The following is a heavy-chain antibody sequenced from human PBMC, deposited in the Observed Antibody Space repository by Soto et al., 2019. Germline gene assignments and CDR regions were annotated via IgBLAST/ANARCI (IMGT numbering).Heavy chain of an antibody. Sequence: SVKVSCKASGCTFSSYAISCVRQAPGQGPEWMGGIIPLSGTTNYAQKFQGRVTITADESMTTAYMELSSLRYEDTAVYYCARGPDRSGFYLFDYWGQGTPVTVSS. D-gene: IGHD3-22*01. CDR1: GCTFSSYA. V-gene: IGHV1-69*13. CDR3: ARGPDRSGFYLFDY. CDR2: IIPLSGTT. J-gene: IGHJ4*02.